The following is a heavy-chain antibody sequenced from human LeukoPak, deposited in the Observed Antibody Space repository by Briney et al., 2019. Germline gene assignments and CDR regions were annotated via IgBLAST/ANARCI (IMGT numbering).Heavy chain of an antibody. D-gene: IGHD1-26*01. J-gene: IGHJ4*02. Sequence: SETLSLTCTVSGGSISSGSYYWSWIRQPAGKGLEWIGRIYTSGSTNYNPSLKSRVTISVDTSKNQFSLKLSSVTAADTAVYYCARYSGSYFFDYWGQGTLVTVSS. CDR3: ARYSGSYFFDY. CDR2: IYTSGST. CDR1: GGSISSGSYY. V-gene: IGHV4-61*02.